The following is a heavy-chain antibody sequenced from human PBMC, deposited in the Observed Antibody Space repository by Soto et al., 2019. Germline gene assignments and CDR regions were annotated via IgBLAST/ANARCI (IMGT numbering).Heavy chain of an antibody. CDR3: AHNYGDLHNKD. V-gene: IGHV2-5*02. D-gene: IGHD4-17*01. Sequence: QITLRESGPTLVKPTQTLTLTCTFSGFSLSTRGVGVGWIRQPPVKALEWLALIYWDDDKRYSPSLKSRLTITKDTSKNQVVPTMTNMDPVDTATYYCAHNYGDLHNKDWGRGTLVTVSS. CDR1: GFSLSTRGVG. CDR2: IYWDDDK. J-gene: IGHJ4*02.